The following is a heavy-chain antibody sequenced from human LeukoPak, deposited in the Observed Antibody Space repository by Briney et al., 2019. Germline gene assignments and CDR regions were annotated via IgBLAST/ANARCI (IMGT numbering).Heavy chain of an antibody. CDR1: GFTFSSYW. J-gene: IGHJ4*02. D-gene: IGHD2-2*01. CDR2: IKQDGSEK. Sequence: GGSLRLSCAASGFTFSSYWMSWVRQAPGKGLEWVANIKQDGSEKYYVDSVKGRFTISRDNAKNSLYLQMNSLRAEDTAVYYCARDVGYCSSTSCYFDYWGQGTLVTVSS. V-gene: IGHV3-7*01. CDR3: ARDVGYCSSTSCYFDY.